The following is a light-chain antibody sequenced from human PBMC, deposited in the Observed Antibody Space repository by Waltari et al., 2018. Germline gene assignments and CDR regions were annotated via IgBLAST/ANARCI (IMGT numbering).Light chain of an antibody. CDR1: QSVGSH. CDR2: DAF. J-gene: IGKJ2*01. Sequence: IVLTQSPASLSLSPGDRATLSCRASQSVGSHLACYQQKPGQAPRLLIYDAFNRATGIPARFSGSGSGTDFTLTISILEPEDFAVYYCQQCSNWPPEYTFGQGTKLEIK. CDR3: QQCSNWPPEYT. V-gene: IGKV3-11*01.